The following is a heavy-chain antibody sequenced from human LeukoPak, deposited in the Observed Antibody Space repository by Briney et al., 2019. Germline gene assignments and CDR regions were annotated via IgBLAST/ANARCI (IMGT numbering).Heavy chain of an antibody. CDR1: GYTFTDYY. CDR3: ARPRIAAAGNWFDP. D-gene: IGHD6-13*01. Sequence: ASVKVSCKASGYTFTDYYLHWVRQAPGQGFEWMGWINPNSGGTNYAQKFQGRVTMTRDTSISTAYMELSRLRSDDTAVYYCARPRIAAAGNWFDPWGQGTLVTVSS. J-gene: IGHJ5*02. V-gene: IGHV1-2*02. CDR2: INPNSGGT.